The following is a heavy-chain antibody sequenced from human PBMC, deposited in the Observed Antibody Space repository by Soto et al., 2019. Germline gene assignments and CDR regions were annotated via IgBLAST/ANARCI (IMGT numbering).Heavy chain of an antibody. CDR3: ARETYYYDSIGSS. CDR1: GFTVSSNY. Sequence: PGGSLRLSCAASGFTVSSNYMSWVRQAPGKGLEWVSVIYSGGSTYYADSVKGRFTISRDNSKNTLYLQMNSLRAEDTAVYYCARETYYYDSIGSSWGQGTLVIVSS. D-gene: IGHD3-22*01. V-gene: IGHV3-53*01. J-gene: IGHJ5*02. CDR2: IYSGGST.